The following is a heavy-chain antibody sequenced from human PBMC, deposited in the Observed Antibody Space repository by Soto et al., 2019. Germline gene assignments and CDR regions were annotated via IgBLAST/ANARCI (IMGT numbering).Heavy chain of an antibody. V-gene: IGHV1-2*04. CDR3: ARGTGDEFYYYYMDV. CDR1: GYTFTGYY. Sequence: VTSVKVTCKDSGYTFTGYYMHWVRQAPGQGLEWMGWINPNSGGTNYAQKFQGWVTMTRDTSISTAYMELSRLRSDDTAVYYCARGTGDEFYYYYMDVWGKGTTVTVSS. CDR2: INPNSGGT. D-gene: IGHD7-27*01. J-gene: IGHJ6*03.